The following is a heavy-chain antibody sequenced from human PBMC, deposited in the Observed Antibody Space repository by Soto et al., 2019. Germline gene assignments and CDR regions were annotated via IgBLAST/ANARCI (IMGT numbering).Heavy chain of an antibody. J-gene: IGHJ4*02. CDR2: ISYDGSVK. CDR1: GFIFNQYA. Sequence: LRLSCAASGFIFNQYAMHWLRQAPGKGLEWVAVISYDGSVKWSADSVKGRFTISRDNSKNTVDLQMNSLRTEDTAVYYCVRDLQYQLGDFDCWGRGTLVTVSS. CDR3: VRDLQYQLGDFDC. D-gene: IGHD2-2*01. V-gene: IGHV3-30-3*01.